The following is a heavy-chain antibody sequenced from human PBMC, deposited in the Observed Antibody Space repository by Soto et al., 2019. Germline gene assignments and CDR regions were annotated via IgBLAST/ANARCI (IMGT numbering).Heavy chain of an antibody. CDR3: ARLRSGPDNGWYWAFDY. V-gene: IGHV4-39*01. J-gene: IGHJ4*02. CDR2: IYYNGNT. D-gene: IGHD6-19*01. Sequence: QLQLQESGPGLVQPSETLSLTCTVSGGSISSSNYYWGWIRQSPGKGLESIGNIYYNGNTYYNPSFKSRVTISVDTSKNQFSLKLNSVTAADTAVYFCARLRSGPDNGWYWAFDYWGRGTLVTVSS. CDR1: GGSISSSNYY.